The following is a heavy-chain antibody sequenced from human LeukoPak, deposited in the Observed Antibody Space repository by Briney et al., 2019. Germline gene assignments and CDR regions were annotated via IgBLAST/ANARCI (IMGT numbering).Heavy chain of an antibody. V-gene: IGHV4-30-4*01. Sequence: SETLSLTCTVSGGSISSDDYYWSWIRQPPGKGLEWIGYIYYSGSTYYNPSLKSRFTISVDTSKNQFSLTLSSVTAADTAVYYCARADSGYDWAFDYWGQGTLVTVSS. D-gene: IGHD5-12*01. CDR2: IYYSGST. J-gene: IGHJ4*02. CDR1: GGSISSDDYY. CDR3: ARADSGYDWAFDY.